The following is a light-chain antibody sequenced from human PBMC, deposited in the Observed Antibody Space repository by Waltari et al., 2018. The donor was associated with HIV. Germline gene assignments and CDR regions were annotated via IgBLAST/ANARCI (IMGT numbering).Light chain of an antibody. CDR3: SSYVKGGLYV. Sequence: QSALAQPASVSGSTGQSITIFCTGTNDDIGGHDYVSWYKVIPVQAPRLIIFDVNRRPSGLAHRFSGSKSGYTASLMTFGLQPEDEAYYFCSSYVKGGLYVFGSGTKV. CDR2: DVN. J-gene: IGLJ1*01. V-gene: IGLV2-14*01. CDR1: NDDIGGHDY.